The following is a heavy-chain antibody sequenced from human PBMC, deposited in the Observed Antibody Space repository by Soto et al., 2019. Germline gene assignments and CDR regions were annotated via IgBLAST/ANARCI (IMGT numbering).Heavy chain of an antibody. D-gene: IGHD1-26*01. J-gene: IGHJ4*02. CDR2: ISGRGFTT. CDR1: GFTFSDYA. CDR3: AKSKRSYSYYFDS. V-gene: IGHV3-23*01. Sequence: EVQLLESGGHLVQPGGSLRLSCAASGFTFSDYAMSCVRQAPGKGLEWVSTISGRGFTTYYADSVKGQFTISRDNSNNTLFLQMNSLRAEDTALYYCAKSKRSYSYYFDSWGQGTLVTVSS.